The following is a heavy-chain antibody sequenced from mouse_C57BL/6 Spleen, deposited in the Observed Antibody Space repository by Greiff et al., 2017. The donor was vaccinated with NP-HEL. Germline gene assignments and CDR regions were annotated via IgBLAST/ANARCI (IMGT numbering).Heavy chain of an antibody. CDR1: GFTFSSYG. J-gene: IGHJ3*01. Sequence: EVQLVESGGDLVKPGGSLKLSCAASGFTFSSYGMSWVRQTPDKRLEWVATISSGGSYTYYPDSVKGRFTISRDNAKNTLYLQMSSLKSEDTAMYYCASPYGNYEVFAYWGQGTLVTVSA. CDR2: ISSGGSYT. V-gene: IGHV5-6*01. CDR3: ASPYGNYEVFAY. D-gene: IGHD2-1*01.